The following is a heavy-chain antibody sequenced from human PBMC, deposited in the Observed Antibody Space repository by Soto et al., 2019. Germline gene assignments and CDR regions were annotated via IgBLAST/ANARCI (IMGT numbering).Heavy chain of an antibody. CDR2: IKSKLDGGTT. J-gene: IGHJ4*02. CDR3: TAGKWVSDY. V-gene: IGHV3-15*07. CDR1: GFTFSNAW. Sequence: EVQLVESGGGLVKPGGSLRLSCAASGFTFSNAWMNWVRQAPGKGLEWVGRIKSKLDGGTTDNAAPVKGRFTISRDDSKNTLDLHMDSLKTADTAVYYCTAGKWVSDYWGQGTLVIVSS. D-gene: IGHD1-26*01.